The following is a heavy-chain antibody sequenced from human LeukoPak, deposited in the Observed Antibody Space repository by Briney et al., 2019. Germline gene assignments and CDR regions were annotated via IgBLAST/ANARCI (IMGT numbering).Heavy chain of an antibody. CDR1: GFTFSSYG. CDR3: AKKIGTIPGSAVDY. V-gene: IGHV3-23*01. J-gene: IGHJ4*02. D-gene: IGHD2-2*02. CDR2: IRGGDV. Sequence: GGSLRLSCAASGFTFSSYGMSWVRQAPGKGLEWVSSIRGGDVFYADSVRGRFTISRDSSKNTLYLQMNSLRAEDTAVYYCAKKIGTIPGSAVDYWGQGTLVTVSS.